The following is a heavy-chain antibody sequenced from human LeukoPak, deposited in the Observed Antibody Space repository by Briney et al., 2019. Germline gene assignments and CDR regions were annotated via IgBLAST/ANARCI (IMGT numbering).Heavy chain of an antibody. CDR1: GFTLSSYA. CDR3: AKEGDFWSGYPTAFLDY. Sequence: GGSLRLSCAASGFTLSSYAMHWVRQAPGKGLGWVAVISYDGSNKYYADSVKGRFTISRDNSKNTLYLQMNSLRAEDTAVYYCAKEGDFWSGYPTAFLDYWGQGTLVTVSS. V-gene: IGHV3-30-3*01. CDR2: ISYDGSNK. D-gene: IGHD3-3*01. J-gene: IGHJ4*02.